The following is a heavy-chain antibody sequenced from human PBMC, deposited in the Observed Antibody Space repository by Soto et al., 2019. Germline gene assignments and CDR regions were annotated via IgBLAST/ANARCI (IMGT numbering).Heavy chain of an antibody. J-gene: IGHJ3*02. V-gene: IGHV3-9*01. CDR3: AKALGATRRDAFDT. Sequence: EVRLVESGGGLVQPGRSLRLSCAASGFTFDDYAMHWVRQAPGKGLEWVSGINWNSGNIGYADSVKGRFTISRNNAKNALYLQMNSLRAEDTAFYYCAKALGATRRDAFDTWGQGTTVTVSS. CDR2: INWNSGNI. D-gene: IGHD1-26*01. CDR1: GFTFDDYA.